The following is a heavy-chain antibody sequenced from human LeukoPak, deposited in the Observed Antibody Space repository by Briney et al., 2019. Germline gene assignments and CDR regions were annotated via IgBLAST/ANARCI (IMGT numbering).Heavy chain of an antibody. V-gene: IGHV4-39*07. CDR3: ANSFVHYDGSSYYTGLIDY. CDR1: GGSISSANYY. CDR2: VYYSGST. D-gene: IGHD3-22*01. J-gene: IGHJ4*02. Sequence: SSETLSLTCTVSGGSISSANYYWAWIRQPPGKGLEWIGDVYYSGSTYYNPSLKSRVTILVDTSKNQFSLKLTSVTAADTAVYYCANSFVHYDGSSYYTGLIDYWGQGTLVTVSS.